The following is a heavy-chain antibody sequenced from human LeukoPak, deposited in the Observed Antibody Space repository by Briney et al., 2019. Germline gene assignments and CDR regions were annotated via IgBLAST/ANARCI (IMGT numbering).Heavy chain of an antibody. CDR1: GGSISSSSYY. D-gene: IGHD3-3*01. J-gene: IGHJ5*02. CDR3: ARYFPTTIFLFDP. V-gene: IGHV4-39*07. Sequence: SETLSLTCTVSGGSISSSSYYWGWIRQPPGKGQEWIGSIYYSGSTYYNPSLKSRVTISVDTSKNQFSLKLSSMTAADTAVYYCARYFPTTIFLFDPWGQGTLVTVSS. CDR2: IYYSGST.